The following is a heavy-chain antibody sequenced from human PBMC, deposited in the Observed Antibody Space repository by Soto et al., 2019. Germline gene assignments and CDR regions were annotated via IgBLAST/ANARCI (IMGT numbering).Heavy chain of an antibody. J-gene: IGHJ5*02. CDR2: IKEDGSEK. D-gene: IGHD1-7*01. V-gene: IGHV3-7*03. Sequence: PGGSVRLSCVGSGFTFSNYWMSWVRQAPGKGLEWVANIKEDGSEKYYVDSVKGRFTISRDNAKNSVYLQMNSLRAEDTAVFYCARVRYNWNYPAYPSVSWGQGALVTVST. CDR3: ARVRYNWNYPAYPSVS. CDR1: GFTFSNYW.